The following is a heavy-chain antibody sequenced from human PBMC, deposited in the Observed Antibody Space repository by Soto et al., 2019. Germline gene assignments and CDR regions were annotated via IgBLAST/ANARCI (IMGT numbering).Heavy chain of an antibody. CDR3: ARYSSSSDYYYYYYMDV. V-gene: IGHV4-59*08. CDR1: GGSSSSYY. D-gene: IGHD6-6*01. CDR2: IYYSGST. J-gene: IGHJ6*03. Sequence: SETLSLTCTVSGGSSSSYYWSWIRQPPGKGLEWIGYIYYSGSTNYNPSLKSRVTISVDTSKNQFSLKLSSVTAADTAVYYCARYSSSSDYYYYYYMDVWGKGTTVTVSS.